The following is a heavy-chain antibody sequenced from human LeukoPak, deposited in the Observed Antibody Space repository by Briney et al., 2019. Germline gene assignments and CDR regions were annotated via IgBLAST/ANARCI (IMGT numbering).Heavy chain of an antibody. CDR2: ISYDGSNI. J-gene: IGHJ3*02. V-gene: IGHV3-30*04. CDR1: GFTFSSYA. CDR3: ARSDGYGLVDI. Sequence: PGGSLRLSCAASGFTFSSYAMHWVRQAPGKGLEWVAVISYDGSNIYYADSVKGRFTISRDNSKNTLSLQMNSLRAEDTAVYYCARSDGYGLVDIWGQGTMVTVS. D-gene: IGHD3-10*01.